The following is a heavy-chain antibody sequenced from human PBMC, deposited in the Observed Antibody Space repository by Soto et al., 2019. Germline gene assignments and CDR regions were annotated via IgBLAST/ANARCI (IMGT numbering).Heavy chain of an antibody. J-gene: IGHJ5*02. CDR1: GGSISSGDYY. Sequence: SETLSLTCTVSGGSISSGDYYWSWIRQPPGKGLEWIGYIYYSGSTYYNPSLKSRVTISVDTSKNQFSLKLSSVTAADTAVYYCASSGYCTNGACSTEFDTWGQHNPLTVSS. D-gene: IGHD2-8*01. V-gene: IGHV4-30-4*01. CDR2: IYYSGST. CDR3: ASSGYCTNGACSTEFDT.